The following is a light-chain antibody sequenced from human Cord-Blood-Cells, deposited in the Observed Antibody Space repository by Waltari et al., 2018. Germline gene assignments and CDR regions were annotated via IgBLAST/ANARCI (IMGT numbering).Light chain of an antibody. J-gene: IGLJ2*01. V-gene: IGLV2-23*01. Sequence: SALTQPASVSGSPGQSITIPCTGTSRDVGRYNLVSWYQQHPGKAPKLMIYEGSKRPSGVSNRFSGSKSGNTASLTISGLQAEDEADYYCCSYAGSSTLVFGGGTKLTVL. CDR3: CSYAGSSTLV. CDR2: EGS. CDR1: SRDVGRYNL.